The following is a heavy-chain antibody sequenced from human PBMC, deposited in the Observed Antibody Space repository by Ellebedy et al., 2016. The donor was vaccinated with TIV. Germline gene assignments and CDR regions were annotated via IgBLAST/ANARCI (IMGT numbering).Heavy chain of an antibody. CDR2: IYYSGST. Sequence: SETLSLTCNVSGGSISYYYWNWIRQPPGKGLEWIGYIYYSGSTNYNPSLKSRVTISVDTSKNQFSLRLSSVTAADTAVYYCARRLAAGDFGAFDIWGQGTMVPVSS. D-gene: IGHD6-25*01. CDR3: ARRLAAGDFGAFDI. J-gene: IGHJ3*02. CDR1: GGSISYYY. V-gene: IGHV4-59*08.